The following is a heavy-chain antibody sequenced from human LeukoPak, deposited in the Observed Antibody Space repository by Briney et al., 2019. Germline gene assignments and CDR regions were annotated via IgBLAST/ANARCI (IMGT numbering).Heavy chain of an antibody. Sequence: ASVKVSCKASGYTFSAYTIHWVRQAPGQRFEWMGWIDADNGDTRYSQKFQGRVTITRDTSASTAYMELSSLRSEDTAVYYCARDLHTAMVTDAFDIWGQGTMVTVSS. V-gene: IGHV1-3*01. CDR3: ARDLHTAMVTDAFDI. D-gene: IGHD5-18*01. J-gene: IGHJ3*02. CDR1: GYTFSAYT. CDR2: IDADNGDT.